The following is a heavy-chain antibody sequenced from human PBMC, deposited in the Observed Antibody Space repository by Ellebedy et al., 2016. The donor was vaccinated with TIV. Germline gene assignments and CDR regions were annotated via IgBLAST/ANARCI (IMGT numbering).Heavy chain of an antibody. CDR2: TIPIFGTA. Sequence: ASVKVSCKASGGTFSSYAISWVRQAPGQGLEWMGGTIPIFGTANYAQKFQGRVTITADESTSTAYMKLSSLRSEDTAVYYCAKDHGVSARLGYYYYYAMDVWGQGTTVTVSS. CDR1: GGTFSSYA. CDR3: AKDHGVSARLGYYYYYAMDV. J-gene: IGHJ6*02. V-gene: IGHV1-69*13. D-gene: IGHD2-2*01.